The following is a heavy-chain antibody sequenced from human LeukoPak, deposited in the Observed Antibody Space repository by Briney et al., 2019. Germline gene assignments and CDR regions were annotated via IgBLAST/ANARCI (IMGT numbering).Heavy chain of an antibody. CDR1: GGSISSSSYY. CDR3: ARAFRGIFGVFEAFDI. D-gene: IGHD3-3*01. Sequence: PSETLSLTCTVSGGSISSSSYYWGWIRQPPGTGLEWIGSIYYSGSTYYNPSLKSRVTISEDTSKNQFSLKLSSVTAADTAVYYCARAFRGIFGVFEAFDIWGQGTMVTVSS. CDR2: IYYSGST. J-gene: IGHJ3*02. V-gene: IGHV4-39*07.